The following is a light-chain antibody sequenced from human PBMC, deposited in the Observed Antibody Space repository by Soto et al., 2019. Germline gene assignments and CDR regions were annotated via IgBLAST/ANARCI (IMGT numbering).Light chain of an antibody. CDR2: GAS. V-gene: IGKV3-15*01. Sequence: EIVMTQSPATLSVSPGERDTLSCRASQSVSSNLAWYQQKPGQAPRLLIYGASTRATGIPARFSGSGSGTEFTLTISSLLSDDFAVYYCQQYHYWWTFGQGTKVEIK. CDR3: QQYHYWWT. CDR1: QSVSSN. J-gene: IGKJ1*01.